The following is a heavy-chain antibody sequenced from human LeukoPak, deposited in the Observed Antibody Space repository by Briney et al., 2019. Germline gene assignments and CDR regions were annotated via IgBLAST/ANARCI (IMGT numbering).Heavy chain of an antibody. D-gene: IGHD3-22*01. CDR2: IIPIFGTA. J-gene: IGHJ4*02. V-gene: IGHV1-69*05. CDR1: GGTFSSYA. CDR3: ARDTYYYDSSDDY. Sequence: SVKVSCKASGGTFSSYAISWVRQAPGQGLEWMGRIIPIFGTANYAQKFQGRVTITTDESTSTAYMELSSLRSEDTAVYYCARDTYYYDSSDDYWGQGTLLTVSS.